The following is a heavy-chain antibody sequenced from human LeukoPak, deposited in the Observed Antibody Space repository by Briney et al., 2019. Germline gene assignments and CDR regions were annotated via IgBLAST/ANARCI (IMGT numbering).Heavy chain of an antibody. J-gene: IGHJ6*03. Sequence: SETLSLTCTVSGYSISSGYYWGWIRQPPGKGLEWIGSIYHSGSTYYNPSLKSRVTISVDTSKNQFSLELSSVTAADTAVYYCARAPGKIAAAGGYYYYYYMDVWGKGTTVTVSS. CDR1: GYSISSGYY. CDR2: IYHSGST. D-gene: IGHD6-13*01. V-gene: IGHV4-38-2*02. CDR3: ARAPGKIAAAGGYYYYYYMDV.